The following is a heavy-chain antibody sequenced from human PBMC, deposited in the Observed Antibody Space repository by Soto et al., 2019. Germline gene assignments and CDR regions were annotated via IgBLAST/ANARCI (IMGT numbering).Heavy chain of an antibody. D-gene: IGHD3-10*01. Sequence: SQPLSLTCAVVDGSISSSNWWRCVRQTPGKGLEWIGEINHSGSTNYNPSLKSRVTISVDKSKNQFSLKLSSVTAADTAVYYCAREGTYYGSGSYRPKNYYYHYGMDVWGQGTTVTVYS. CDR2: INHSGST. CDR1: DGSISSSNW. V-gene: IGHV4-4*02. J-gene: IGHJ6*02. CDR3: AREGTYYGSGSYRPKNYYYHYGMDV.